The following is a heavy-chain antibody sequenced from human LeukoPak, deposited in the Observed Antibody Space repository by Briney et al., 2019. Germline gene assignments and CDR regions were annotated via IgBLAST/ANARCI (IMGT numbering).Heavy chain of an antibody. CDR2: INHSGST. CDR3: ARDLSYGSGSYPLYYYYGMDV. V-gene: IGHV4-31*03. Sequence: SQTLSLTCTVSGGSISSGGYYWSWIRQHPGKGLEWVGYINHSGSTNYNPSLKSRVTMSVDTSKNQFSLKLSSVTAADTAVYYCARDLSYGSGSYPLYYYYGMDVWGQGTTVTVSS. CDR1: GGSISSGGYY. J-gene: IGHJ6*02. D-gene: IGHD3-10*01.